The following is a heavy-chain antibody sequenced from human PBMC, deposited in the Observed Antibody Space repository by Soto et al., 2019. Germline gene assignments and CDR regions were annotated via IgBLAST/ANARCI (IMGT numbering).Heavy chain of an antibody. Sequence: QVQLVQSGAEVKKPGAPVRVSCKASGYTFTNFGISWVRQAPGQGLEWLGWTSAYNGNTNYAHNFQGRVTMTTDTSTSTAYMELRSLRSDDTAVYYSARGGTPIDYWGQGPLVTASA. CDR3: ARGGTPIDY. CDR1: GYTFTNFG. V-gene: IGHV1-18*01. J-gene: IGHJ4*02. D-gene: IGHD3-16*01. CDR2: TSAYNGNT.